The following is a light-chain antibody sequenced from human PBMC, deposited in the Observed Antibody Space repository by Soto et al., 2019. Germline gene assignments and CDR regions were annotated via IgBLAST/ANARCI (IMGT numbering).Light chain of an antibody. Sequence: QSVLTQTPSASGSPGQSVTISCAGTSSDIGAYDYVSWYQQHPGRAPKLLIYEVSERPSGVPDRFSGSKSGNTASLTVSGLRAEDEADYYCNSYAGSDNFVVFGTGTKVPVL. V-gene: IGLV2-8*01. CDR2: EVS. CDR1: SSDIGAYDY. J-gene: IGLJ1*01. CDR3: NSYAGSDNFVV.